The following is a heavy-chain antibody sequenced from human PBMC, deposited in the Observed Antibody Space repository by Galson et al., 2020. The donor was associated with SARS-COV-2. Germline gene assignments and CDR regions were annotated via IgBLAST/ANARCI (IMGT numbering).Heavy chain of an antibody. Sequence: SQTLSLTCTVSGGSISSSSYYWGWIRQPPGKGLEWIGSIYYSGSTYYNPSLKSRVTISVDTSKNQFSLKLSSVTAADTAVYYCARVSEWLYRLDYWGQGTLVTVSS. CDR1: GGSISSSSYY. D-gene: IGHD3-3*01. J-gene: IGHJ4*02. V-gene: IGHV4-39*07. CDR3: ARVSEWLYRLDY. CDR2: IYYSGST.